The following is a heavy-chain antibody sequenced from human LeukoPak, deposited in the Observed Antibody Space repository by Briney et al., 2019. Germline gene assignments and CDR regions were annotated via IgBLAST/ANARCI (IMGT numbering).Heavy chain of an antibody. V-gene: IGHV4-34*01. D-gene: IGHD1-1*01. CDR3: ARGYDVRGYYYYYYMDV. Sequence: PSETLSLTCAVYGGSFSGYYWSWIRQPPGKGLEWIGEINHGGSTNYNPSLKSRVTISVDTSKNQFSLKLSSVTAADTAVYYCARGYDVRGYYYYYYMDVWGKGTTVTVSS. CDR2: INHGGST. J-gene: IGHJ6*03. CDR1: GGSFSGYY.